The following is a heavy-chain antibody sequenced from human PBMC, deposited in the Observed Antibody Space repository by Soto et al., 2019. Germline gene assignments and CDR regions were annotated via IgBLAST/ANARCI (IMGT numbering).Heavy chain of an antibody. Sequence: ASVKVSCKASGFSFTGYYIHWLRQAPGQGLEWMGWINAHSGGTEYAQKFQGRVALTRDTSIAYLTLTSLTSDDTALYYCAKDLTRQLAYWLDPWGQGTQVTVSS. V-gene: IGHV1-2*02. CDR3: AKDLTRQLAYWLDP. D-gene: IGHD6-6*01. CDR2: INAHSGGT. CDR1: GFSFTGYY. J-gene: IGHJ5*02.